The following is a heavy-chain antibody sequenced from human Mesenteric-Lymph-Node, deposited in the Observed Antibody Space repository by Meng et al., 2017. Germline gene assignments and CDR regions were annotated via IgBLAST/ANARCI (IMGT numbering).Heavy chain of an antibody. J-gene: IGHJ6*02. V-gene: IGHV5-51*01. D-gene: IGHD6-13*01. Sequence: GESLKISCKGSGYSFTRYWIGWVRQMPGKGLEWMGIIYPGDSDTRYSPSFQGQVTISADKSISTAYLQWSSLRAEDTAVYYCAREGRVGAAAGTWSGYYYGMDVWGQGTTVTVSS. CDR1: GYSFTRYW. CDR2: IYPGDSDT. CDR3: AREGRVGAAAGTWSGYYYGMDV.